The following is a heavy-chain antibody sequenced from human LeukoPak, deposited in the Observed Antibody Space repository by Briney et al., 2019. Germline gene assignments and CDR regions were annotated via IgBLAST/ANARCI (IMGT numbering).Heavy chain of an antibody. J-gene: IGHJ6*02. D-gene: IGHD3-16*02. CDR2: IYSGGST. CDR3: AREGLIGGSYSGYYYYGMDV. V-gene: IGHV3-53*01. Sequence: GSLRLPCAASGFTVSSNYMSRVRQAPGKGLEWVSVIYSGGSTYYADSVKGRFTISRDNSKNTLYLQMNSLRAEDTAVYYCAREGLIGGSYSGYYYYGMDVWGQGTTVTVSS. CDR1: GFTVSSNY.